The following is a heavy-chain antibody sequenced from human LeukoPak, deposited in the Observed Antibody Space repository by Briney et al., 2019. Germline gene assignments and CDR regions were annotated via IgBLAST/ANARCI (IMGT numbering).Heavy chain of an antibody. CDR1: GYTFTSYA. Sequence: SVKVSCKASGYTFTSYAISWVRQAPGQGLEWMGGIIPIFGTANYAQKFQGRVTITTDESTSTAYMELSSLRSEDTAVYYCARAPLAAVGNNWFDPWGQGTLVTVSS. CDR2: IIPIFGTA. CDR3: ARAPLAAVGNNWFDP. V-gene: IGHV1-69*05. D-gene: IGHD2-15*01. J-gene: IGHJ5*02.